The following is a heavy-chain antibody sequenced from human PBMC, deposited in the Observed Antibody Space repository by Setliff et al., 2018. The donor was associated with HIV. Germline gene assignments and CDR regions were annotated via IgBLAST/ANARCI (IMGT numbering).Heavy chain of an antibody. J-gene: IGHJ4*02. Sequence: GGSLRLSCAGSGFTFEKYWMHWVRQAPGKGLVWVSRANRDGSSETYADSVKGRFTISREDAKRSLYLQMHGLGADDTAVYYCVRGDGWIQDFWGQGTLVTVSS. CDR2: ANRDGSSE. CDR3: VRGDGWIQDF. D-gene: IGHD2-21*02. CDR1: GFTFEKYW. V-gene: IGHV3-74*01.